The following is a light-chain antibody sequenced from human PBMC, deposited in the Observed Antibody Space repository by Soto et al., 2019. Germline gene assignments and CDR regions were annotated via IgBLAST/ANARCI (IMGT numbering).Light chain of an antibody. J-gene: IGLJ1*01. CDR2: GNS. V-gene: IGLV1-40*01. CDR1: SSDVGGYNY. Sequence: SVSGSPGQSVTISCTVTSSDVGGYNYVHWYQQLPGTAPKLLIYGNSNRPSGVPDRFSGSKSGTSASLAITGLQAEDEADYYCQPYDSSLSGYVFGTGTKVTVL. CDR3: QPYDSSLSGYV.